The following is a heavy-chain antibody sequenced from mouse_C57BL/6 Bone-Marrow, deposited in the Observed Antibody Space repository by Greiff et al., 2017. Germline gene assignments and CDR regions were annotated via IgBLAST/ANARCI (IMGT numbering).Heavy chain of an antibody. CDR3: ARSCREYYAMDY. CDR2: IYPGDGDT. CDR1: GYTFTSYW. V-gene: IGHV1-80*01. Sequence: QVQLQQPGAELVKPGASVKMSCKASGYTFTSYWMNWVKQRPGKGLEWIGQIYPGDGDTNYNGKFKGKATLTADKSSSTAYMQLSSLTSEDSAVYFCARSCREYYAMDYWGQGTSVTVSS. J-gene: IGHJ4*01. D-gene: IGHD6-1*01.